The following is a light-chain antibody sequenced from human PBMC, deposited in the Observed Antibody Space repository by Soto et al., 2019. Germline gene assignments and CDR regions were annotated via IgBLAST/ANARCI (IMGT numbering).Light chain of an antibody. J-gene: IGLJ3*02. CDR2: EVT. V-gene: IGLV2-14*01. Sequence: QSVLTQPASVSGSPGQSITISCTGTSSDVGGYNHVSWYQQHPGKAPKLMIYEVTNRPSGVSNRFSGSKSGNTASLTISGLQAEDEADYYCSSYTRSNTWVFGGGTKLTVL. CDR3: SSYTRSNTWV. CDR1: SSDVGGYNH.